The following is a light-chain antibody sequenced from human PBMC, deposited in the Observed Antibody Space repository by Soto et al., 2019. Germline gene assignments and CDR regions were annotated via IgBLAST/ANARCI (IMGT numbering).Light chain of an antibody. CDR2: EGS. Sequence: QSALTQPASVSGSPGQSITISCTGTSSDVGSYNLVSWYQQHPGKAPKLMIYEGSKRPSGVSNRFSGSKSGSTASLTISGLQAEDEADYYCSSYAGSSSYVFATGTKVTVL. J-gene: IGLJ1*01. V-gene: IGLV2-23*01. CDR3: SSYAGSSSYV. CDR1: SSDVGSYNL.